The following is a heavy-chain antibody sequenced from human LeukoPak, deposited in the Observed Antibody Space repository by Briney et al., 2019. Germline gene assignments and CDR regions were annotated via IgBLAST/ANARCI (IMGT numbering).Heavy chain of an antibody. Sequence: SETLSLTCTVSGGSISSTRWYWGWIRQPPGKGLEWIASIYYSGTTYYNSSLQSRVTISVDTSKNQFSLKLSSVTAADTAVYYCASEVQLYGYWGQGTLVTVSS. CDR1: GGSISSTRWY. CDR3: ASEVQLYGY. CDR2: IYYSGTT. D-gene: IGHD5-24*01. J-gene: IGHJ4*02. V-gene: IGHV4-39*01.